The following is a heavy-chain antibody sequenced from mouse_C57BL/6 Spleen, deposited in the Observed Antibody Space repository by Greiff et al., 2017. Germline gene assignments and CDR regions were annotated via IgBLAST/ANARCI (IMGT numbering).Heavy chain of an antibody. CDR1: GYTFTSYW. J-gene: IGHJ2*01. CDR3: AREGQLRLSLDY. Sequence: QVQLKQPGAELVMPGASVKLSCKASGYTFTSYWMHWVKQRPGQGLEWIGEIDPSDSYTNYNQKFKGKSTLTVDKSSSTAYMQLSSLTSEDSAVYYCAREGQLRLSLDYWGQGTTLTVSS. CDR2: IDPSDSYT. D-gene: IGHD3-2*02. V-gene: IGHV1-69*01.